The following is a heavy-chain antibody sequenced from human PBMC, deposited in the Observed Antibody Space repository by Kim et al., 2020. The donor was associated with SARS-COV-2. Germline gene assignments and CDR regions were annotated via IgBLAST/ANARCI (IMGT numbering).Heavy chain of an antibody. CDR3: ARGGAETAMANEY. Sequence: AESGKGRFTSSRDNAKNTGYLQMNSLGAEDTAVYYCARGGAETAMANEYWGLGTLVTVSA. V-gene: IGHV3-74*01. J-gene: IGHJ4*02. D-gene: IGHD5-18*01.